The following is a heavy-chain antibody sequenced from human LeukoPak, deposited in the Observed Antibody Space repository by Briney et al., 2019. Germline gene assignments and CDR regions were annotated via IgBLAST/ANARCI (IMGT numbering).Heavy chain of an antibody. CDR1: GSTFSSYA. V-gene: IGHV1-69*13. CDR2: IIPIFGTA. Sequence: SVKVSCKASGSTFSSYAISWVRQAPGQGLEWMGGIIPIFGTANYAQKFQGRVAITADESTSTAYMELSSLRSEDTAVYYCASVVTGERNSYFDYWGQGTLVTVSS. CDR3: ASVVTGERNSYFDY. D-gene: IGHD7-27*01. J-gene: IGHJ4*02.